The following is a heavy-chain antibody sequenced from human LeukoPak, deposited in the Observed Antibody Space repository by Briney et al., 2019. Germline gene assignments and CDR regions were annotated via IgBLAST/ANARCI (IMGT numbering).Heavy chain of an antibody. V-gene: IGHV3-23*01. Sequence: SGGSLRLSCAASGFTFSSYAMSWVRQAPGKGLEWVSAISGSGGSTYYADSVKGRFTISRDNAKNTLYLQMNSLRAADTALYYCAKDQLMDYDFWSGYYSSGNWFDPWGQGTLVTVSS. CDR3: AKDQLMDYDFWSGYYSSGNWFDP. J-gene: IGHJ5*02. D-gene: IGHD3-3*01. CDR2: ISGSGGST. CDR1: GFTFSSYA.